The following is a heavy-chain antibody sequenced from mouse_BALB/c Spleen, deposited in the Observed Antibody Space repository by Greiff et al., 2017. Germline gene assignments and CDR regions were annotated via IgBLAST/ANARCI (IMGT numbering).Heavy chain of an antibody. V-gene: IGHV10-3*03. CDR3: VREVVEYAMDY. D-gene: IGHD1-1*01. CDR1: GFTFNTYA. J-gene: IGHJ4*01. Sequence: EVQRVESGGGLVQPKGSLKLSCAASGFTFNTYAMHWVCQAPGKGLEWVARIRSKSNNYATYYADSVKDRFTISRDDSQSMLYLQMNNLKTEDTAMYYCVREVVEYAMDYWGQGTSVTVSS. CDR2: IRSKSNNYAT.